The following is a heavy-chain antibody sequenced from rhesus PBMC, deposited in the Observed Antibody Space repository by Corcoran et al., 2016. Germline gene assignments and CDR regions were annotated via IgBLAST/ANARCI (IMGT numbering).Heavy chain of an antibody. J-gene: IGHJ5-1*01. D-gene: IGHD3-34*01. CDR3: ASPFERGRFEV. V-gene: IGHV4S9*01. Sequence: QVRLQESGPGLVQSSETLPLTCAASGGFMSERSFRNWIRQPPGKGLEWIGNIYANSVTSYNPSLKSRFTISKDPSNNQFFLKVTSVTAADTAVYYCASPFERGRFEVWGAGIFVTVSS. CDR2: IYANSVT. CDR1: GGFMSERSF.